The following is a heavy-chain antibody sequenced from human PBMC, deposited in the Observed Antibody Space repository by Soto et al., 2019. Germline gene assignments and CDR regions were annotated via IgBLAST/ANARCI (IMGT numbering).Heavy chain of an antibody. CDR1: GGSISSYY. J-gene: IGHJ4*02. CDR2: IYYSGST. CDR3: ARIGYSYGNQEDY. Sequence: PSETLSLTCTVSGGSISSYYWSWIRQPPGKGLEWIGYIYYSGSTNYNPSLKSRVTISVDTSKNQFSLKLSSVTAADTAVYYCARIGYSYGNQEDYWGQGTLVTVSS. V-gene: IGHV4-59*01. D-gene: IGHD5-18*01.